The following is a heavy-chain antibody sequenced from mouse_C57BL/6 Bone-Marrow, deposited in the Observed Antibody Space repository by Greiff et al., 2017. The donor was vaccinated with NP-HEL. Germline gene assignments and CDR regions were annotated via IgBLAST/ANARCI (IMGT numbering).Heavy chain of an antibody. CDR2: IDPSDSYT. CDR1: GYTFTSYW. Sequence: QVQLKQPGAELVMPGASVKLSCKASGYTFTSYWMHWVKQRPGQGLEWIGEIDPSDSYTNYNQKFKGKSTLTVDKSSSTAYMQLSSLTSEDAEVYYCARWHYGSSYAMDYWGQGTSVTVSS. V-gene: IGHV1-69*01. J-gene: IGHJ4*01. CDR3: ARWHYGSSYAMDY. D-gene: IGHD1-1*01.